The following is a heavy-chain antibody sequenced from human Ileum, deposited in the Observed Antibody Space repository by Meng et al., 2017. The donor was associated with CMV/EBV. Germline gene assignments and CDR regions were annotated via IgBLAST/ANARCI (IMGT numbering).Heavy chain of an antibody. J-gene: IGHJ5*02. CDR1: GTSFSDYS. CDR3: ARGVGVDP. CDR2: ISQSGST. Sequence: LSLTCAVYGTSFSDYSMSWIRQSPDKGLEWIGEISQSGSTTYNPSLKSRVTMSVDTSKNHFSLNLKSVTAADTAVYYCARGVGVDPWGQGTLVTVSS. V-gene: IGHV4-34*01.